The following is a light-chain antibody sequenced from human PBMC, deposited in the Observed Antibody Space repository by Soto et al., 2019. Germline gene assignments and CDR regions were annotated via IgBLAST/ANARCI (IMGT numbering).Light chain of an antibody. V-gene: IGLV2-14*01. CDR3: SSYTSSVGVV. J-gene: IGLJ2*01. CDR2: DVS. CDR1: SSDVGGYNY. Sequence: QCVLTQPASVSGSPGQSITISCTGTSSDVGGYNYVSWYQQHPGKAPKLMIYDVSNRPSGVSNRFSGSKSGNTASLTISGLQAEDEADYYCSSYTSSVGVVFGGGTKLTVL.